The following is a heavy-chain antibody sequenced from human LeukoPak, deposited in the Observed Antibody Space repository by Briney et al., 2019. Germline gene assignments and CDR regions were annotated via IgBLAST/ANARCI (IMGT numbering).Heavy chain of an antibody. CDR3: ARAYRYYDSSGYYPFDY. CDR1: GYTFTGYY. CDR2: INPNSGGT. J-gene: IGHJ4*02. Sequence: ASVKVSCKASGYTFTGYYMHWVRQAPGQGLEWMGWINPNSGGTNYAQKFQGRVTMTRDTSISTAYMELSRLRSDDTAVYYCARAYRYYDSSGYYPFDYWGQGTLVTVSS. D-gene: IGHD3-22*01. V-gene: IGHV1-2*02.